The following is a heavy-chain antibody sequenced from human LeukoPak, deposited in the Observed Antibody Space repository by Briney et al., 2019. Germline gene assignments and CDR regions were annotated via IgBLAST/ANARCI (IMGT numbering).Heavy chain of an antibody. CDR3: ARDTPGLAKLFDY. Sequence: ASVKVSCKASGYRFTSYGISWVRQAPGQGLEWMGWISGYTGATHYSVKLQDRLTVTTDTSTNTAYMELRSLRSADTAVYFCARDTPGLAKLFDYWGQGTLVTVSS. J-gene: IGHJ4*02. CDR1: GYRFTSYG. V-gene: IGHV1-18*01. CDR2: ISGYTGAT. D-gene: IGHD2-15*01.